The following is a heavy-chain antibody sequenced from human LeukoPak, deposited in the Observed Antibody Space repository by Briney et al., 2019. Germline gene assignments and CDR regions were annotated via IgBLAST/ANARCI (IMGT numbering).Heavy chain of an antibody. J-gene: IGHJ4*02. CDR2: IYPGDSDT. CDR3: ARRHYYDSSDYLAYFDY. V-gene: IGHV5-51*01. CDR1: EYSFTNYW. Sequence: GESLKISCKGSEYSFTNYWIGWVRQMPGKGLEWMEIIYPGDSDTRYSPSFQGQVTISADKSISTAYLQWSSLKASDTAMYYCARRHYYDSSDYLAYFDYWGQGTLVIVSS. D-gene: IGHD3-22*01.